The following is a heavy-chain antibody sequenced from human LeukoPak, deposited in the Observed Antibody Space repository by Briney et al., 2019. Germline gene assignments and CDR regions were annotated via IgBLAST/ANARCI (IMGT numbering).Heavy chain of an antibody. CDR3: ARGYYGSGGSGYYYYGMDV. CDR2: IYYSGST. CDR1: GGSISSYY. V-gene: IGHV4-59*01. D-gene: IGHD3-10*01. Sequence: PSETLSLTCTVSGGSISSYYWSWIRQPPGKGLEWIGYIYYSGSTNYNPSLKSRVTISVDTSKNQFSLKLSSVTAADTAVYYCARGYYGSGGSGYYYYGMDVWGQGTTVTVSS. J-gene: IGHJ6*02.